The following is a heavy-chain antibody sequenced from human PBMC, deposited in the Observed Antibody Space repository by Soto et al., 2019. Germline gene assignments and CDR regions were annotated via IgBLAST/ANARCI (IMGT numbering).Heavy chain of an antibody. J-gene: IGHJ4*02. CDR3: VGAGRSGWKPLDI. D-gene: IGHD6-19*01. CDR1: EFTLSDHY. Sequence: EVQLVESGGGLVQPGGSLRLSCAASEFTLSDHYMDWVRQAPGKGLEWVGRSRNKANSYSKEYAASVKGIFISSSDDSKNFMYLQKNGLQIEDTAVYYCVGAGRSGWKPLDIWRQGTQVTVSA. CDR2: SRNKANSYSK. V-gene: IGHV3-72*01.